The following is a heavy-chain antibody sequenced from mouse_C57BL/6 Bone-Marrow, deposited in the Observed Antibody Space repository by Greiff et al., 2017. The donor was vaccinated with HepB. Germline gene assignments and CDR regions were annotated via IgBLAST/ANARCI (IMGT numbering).Heavy chain of an antibody. CDR3: TTPELPPPD. V-gene: IGHV14-4*01. Sequence: VQLQQSGAELVRPGASVKLSCTASGFNIKDDYMHWVKQRPEQGLEWIGWIDPENGDTEYASKFQGKATITADTSSNTAYLQLSSLTSEDTAVYYGTTPELPPPDWGQGTLVTVSA. CDR2: IDPENGDT. D-gene: IGHD1-1*01. J-gene: IGHJ3*01. CDR1: GFNIKDDY.